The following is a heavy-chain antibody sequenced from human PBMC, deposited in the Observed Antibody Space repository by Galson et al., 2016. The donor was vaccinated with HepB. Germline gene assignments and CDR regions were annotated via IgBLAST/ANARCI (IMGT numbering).Heavy chain of an antibody. D-gene: IGHD3-10*02. CDR2: INRSGKTT. V-gene: IGHV3-11*01. Sequence: SLRLSCAASGFPFSDYYLSWIRQAPGKGLEWISFINRSGKTTYSADSVKGRFTISRDNAKNSMYLQMNSLRAEDTAVYYCARSTFGELNYYFNYGGQGTLVTAS. J-gene: IGHJ4*02. CDR3: ARSTFGELNYYFNY. CDR1: GFPFSDYY.